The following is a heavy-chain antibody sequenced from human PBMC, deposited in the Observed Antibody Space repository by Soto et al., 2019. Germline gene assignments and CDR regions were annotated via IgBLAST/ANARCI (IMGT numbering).Heavy chain of an antibody. Sequence: GGSLRLSCAASGFTFSSYGMHWVRQAPGKGLEWVAVISYDGSNKYYADSVKGRFTISRDNSKNTLYLQMNSLRAEDTAVYYCAKDRWVGGYALYDYWGQGTLVTVSS. CDR3: AKDRWVGGYALYDY. V-gene: IGHV3-30*18. CDR1: GFTFSSYG. D-gene: IGHD3-10*01. J-gene: IGHJ4*02. CDR2: ISYDGSNK.